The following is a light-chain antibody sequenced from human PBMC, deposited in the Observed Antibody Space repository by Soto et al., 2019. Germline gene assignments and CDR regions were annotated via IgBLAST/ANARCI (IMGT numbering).Light chain of an antibody. J-gene: IGKJ1*01. CDR2: VAS. CDR1: QSVGSN. V-gene: IGKV3-15*01. CDR3: QQYNNWPWT. Sequence: EIVMTQSPATLSVSPGERATLSCRASQSVGSNLAWYQQKPGQAPRLLFFVASTRATDIPARFSGSGSGTEFTLTISSLQSVDFAVYYCQQYNNWPWTFGRGTKVEIK.